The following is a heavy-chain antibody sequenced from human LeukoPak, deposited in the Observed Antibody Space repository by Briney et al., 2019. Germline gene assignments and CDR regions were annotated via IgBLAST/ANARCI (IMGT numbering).Heavy chain of an antibody. V-gene: IGHV1-46*01. Sequence: GASVKVSCKASGYTFTSYYMHWVRQAPGRGLEWMGILNPSGGDTTSSQRFQARLTMTRDMSTSTFYMELSSLRSEDTAVYYCGRDRGTGKDNSGHNGDAFDIWGQGTMVNVSS. J-gene: IGHJ3*02. CDR2: LNPSGGDT. CDR3: GRDRGTGKDNSGHNGDAFDI. D-gene: IGHD3-22*01. CDR1: GYTFTSYY.